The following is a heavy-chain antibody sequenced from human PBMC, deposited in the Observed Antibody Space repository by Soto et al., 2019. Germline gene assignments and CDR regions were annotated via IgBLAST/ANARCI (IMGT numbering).Heavy chain of an antibody. J-gene: IGHJ4*02. CDR1: GFTFSSYS. CDR3: ARVYSSLDYGIDY. Sequence: GGSLRLSCAAFGFTFSSYSMHWVRQAPGKGLEWVAVISYDGTNEYYAESAKGRFTISRDNSKNTLILHMNSLRPEDTAVYYCARVYSSLDYGIDYWGQGTLVTVSS. D-gene: IGHD5-12*01. V-gene: IGHV3-30-3*01. CDR2: ISYDGTNE.